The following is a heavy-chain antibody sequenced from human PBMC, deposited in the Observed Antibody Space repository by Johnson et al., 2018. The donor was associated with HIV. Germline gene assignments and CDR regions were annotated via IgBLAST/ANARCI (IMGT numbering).Heavy chain of an antibody. V-gene: IGHV3-30*02. J-gene: IGHJ3*02. CDR1: GFTFSSYA. Sequence: QVQLVESGGGLVQPGGSLRLSCAASGFTFSSYAMSWVRQAPGKGLEWVAFIRYDGSNKYYADSVKGRFTISRDNSKNTLYLQMNSLRAEDTAVYYCANILSSLEWFPDDAFDIWGQGTMVTVSS. D-gene: IGHD3-3*01. CDR3: ANILSSLEWFPDDAFDI. CDR2: IRYDGSNK.